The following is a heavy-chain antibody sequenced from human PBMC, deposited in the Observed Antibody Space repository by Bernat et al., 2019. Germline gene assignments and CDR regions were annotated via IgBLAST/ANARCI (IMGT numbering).Heavy chain of an antibody. D-gene: IGHD6-13*01. J-gene: IGHJ4*02. CDR1: GGSISSSSYY. V-gene: IGHV4-39*01. Sequence: QLQLQESGPGLVKPSETLSLTCTVSGGSISSSSYYWGWIRQPPGKGLEWIGSIYYSGSTYYNASLKSRVTISVETSKNQFSLKLGSVTAADTAVYYCARQRSSSWYSPFEYWGQGTLVTVSS. CDR2: IYYSGST. CDR3: ARQRSSSWYSPFEY.